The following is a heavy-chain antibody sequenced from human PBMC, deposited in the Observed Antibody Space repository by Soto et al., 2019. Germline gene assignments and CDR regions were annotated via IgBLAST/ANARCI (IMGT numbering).Heavy chain of an antibody. V-gene: IGHV3-23*01. J-gene: IGHJ4*02. D-gene: IGHD2-15*01. CDR1: GFTFSSYA. CDR3: AKLRSTVVVAATNY. CDR2: ISGSGQST. Sequence: EVQLLESGGDLVQPGGSLRLSCAASGFTFSSYAMSWVRQAPGKGLEWVSTISGSGQSTYYADSVKGRFTISRDNSENTLYLQMNGLRAEDTALYYCAKLRSTVVVAATNYWGQGTLVTVSS.